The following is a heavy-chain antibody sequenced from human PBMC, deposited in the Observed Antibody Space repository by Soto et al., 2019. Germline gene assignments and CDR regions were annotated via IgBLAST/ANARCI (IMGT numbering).Heavy chain of an antibody. Sequence: QVQLVESGGGVVQPGRSLRLSCAASGFTFSSYGMHWVRQAPGTGLEWVAVIWYDGSNKYYADSVKGRFTISRDNSKNTLYLQMNGLRAEDTAVYYCARDLVDSSGHPGPHYYDYGMDVWGQGTTVTVSS. CDR1: GFTFSSYG. CDR2: IWYDGSNK. J-gene: IGHJ6*02. D-gene: IGHD3-22*01. V-gene: IGHV3-33*01. CDR3: ARDLVDSSGHPGPHYYDYGMDV.